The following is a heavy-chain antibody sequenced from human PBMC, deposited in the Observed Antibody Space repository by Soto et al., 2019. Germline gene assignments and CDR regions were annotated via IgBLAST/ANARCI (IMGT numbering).Heavy chain of an antibody. CDR3: ARDGGYSGSY. V-gene: IGHV4-59*01. CDR2: IYYSGST. CDR1: GGSISSYY. D-gene: IGHD1-26*01. J-gene: IGHJ4*02. Sequence: PSETLSLTCTVSGGSISSYYWSWIRQPPGKGLEWIGYIYYSGSTNYNPSLKSRVTMTTDTSTSTAYMELRSLRSDDTAVYYCARDGGYSGSYWGQGTLVTVSS.